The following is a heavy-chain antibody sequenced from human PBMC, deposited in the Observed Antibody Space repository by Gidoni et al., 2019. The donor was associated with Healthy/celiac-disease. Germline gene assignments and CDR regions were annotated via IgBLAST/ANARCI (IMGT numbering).Heavy chain of an antibody. V-gene: IGHV3-30-3*01. CDR2: ISYGGSNK. CDR3: ARGLAVAATSGMDV. CDR1: GFTFSSYA. Sequence: QVQLVDSGGGVVQPGRSLSLSCAASGFTFSSYAMHWVRQAPGKGLEWVAVISYGGSNKYYADSVKGRFTISRDNSKNTLYLQMNSLRAEDTAVYYCARGLAVAATSGMDVWGQGTTVTVSS. D-gene: IGHD6-19*01. J-gene: IGHJ6*02.